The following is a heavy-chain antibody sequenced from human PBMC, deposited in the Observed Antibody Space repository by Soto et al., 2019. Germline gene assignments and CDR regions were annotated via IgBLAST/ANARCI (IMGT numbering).Heavy chain of an antibody. D-gene: IGHD2-15*01. CDR2: IYYSGST. V-gene: IGHV4-59*08. CDR1: GGSISSYY. CDR3: ASLFYCSGGSCYDGVAFDI. J-gene: IGHJ3*02. Sequence: SETLSLTCTVSGGSISSYYLSWIRQPPGKGLEWIGYIYYSGSTNYNPSLKSRVTISVDTSKNQFSLKLSSVTAADTAVYYCASLFYCSGGSCYDGVAFDIWGQGTMVTVSS.